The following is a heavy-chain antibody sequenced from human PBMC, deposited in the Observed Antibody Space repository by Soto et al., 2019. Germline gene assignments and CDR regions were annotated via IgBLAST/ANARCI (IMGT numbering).Heavy chain of an antibody. D-gene: IGHD2-2*01. Sequence: GGSLRLSCAASGFTFSSYAMSWVRQAPGKGLEWVSAISGSGGSTYYADSVKGRFTISRDNSKNTLYLQMNSLRAGDTAVYYCAKTNYCSSTSCPLAYMDVWGKGTTVTVSS. CDR3: AKTNYCSSTSCPLAYMDV. CDR1: GFTFSSYA. CDR2: ISGSGGST. V-gene: IGHV3-23*01. J-gene: IGHJ6*03.